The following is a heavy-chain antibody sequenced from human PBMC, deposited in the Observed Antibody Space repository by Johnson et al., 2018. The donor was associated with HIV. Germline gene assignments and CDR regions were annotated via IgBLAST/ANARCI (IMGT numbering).Heavy chain of an antibody. Sequence: QVQLVESGGGVVQPGRSPRLSCAASGFTFSSYGMHWVRQAPGKGLEWVAVISYDGSNKYYADSVKGRFTISRDNSKNTLYLQMNSLRAEDTAVYYCAKESAFDIWGQGTMVTVSS. CDR3: AKESAFDI. CDR1: GFTFSSYG. J-gene: IGHJ3*02. CDR2: ISYDGSNK. V-gene: IGHV3-30*18.